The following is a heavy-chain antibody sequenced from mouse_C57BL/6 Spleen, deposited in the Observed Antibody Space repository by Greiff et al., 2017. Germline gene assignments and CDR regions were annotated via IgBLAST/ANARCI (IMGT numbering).Heavy chain of an antibody. Sequence: EVQVVESGGGLVKPGGSLKLSCAASGFTFSSYAMSWVRQTPEKRLEWVATISDGGSYTYYPDNVKGRFTISRDNAKNNLYLQMSRLKSEDTAMYYCARRGDDDYSYAMDYWGQGTSVTVSS. V-gene: IGHV5-4*01. CDR3: ARRGDDDYSYAMDY. D-gene: IGHD2-4*01. J-gene: IGHJ4*01. CDR2: ISDGGSYT. CDR1: GFTFSSYA.